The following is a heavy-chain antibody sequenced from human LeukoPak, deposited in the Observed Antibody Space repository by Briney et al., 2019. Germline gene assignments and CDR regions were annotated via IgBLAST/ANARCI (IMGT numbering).Heavy chain of an antibody. CDR2: IYYSGST. D-gene: IGHD6-19*01. V-gene: IGHV4-59*01. CDR1: GGSISSYY. J-gene: IGHJ4*02. CDR3: ASGVVTKAVAGIFYFDY. Sequence: PSETLSLTCTVSGGSISSYYWSWIRQPPGKGLEWIGYIYYSGSTNYNPSLKSRVTISVDTSKNQFSLKLSSVTAADTAVYYCASGVVTKAVAGIFYFDYWGQGTLVTVSS.